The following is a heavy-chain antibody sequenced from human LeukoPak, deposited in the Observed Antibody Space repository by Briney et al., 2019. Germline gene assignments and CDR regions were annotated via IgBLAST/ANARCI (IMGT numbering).Heavy chain of an antibody. CDR1: AFTFSSYG. J-gene: IGHJ4*02. D-gene: IGHD2-2*03. Sequence: GGSLRLSCAASAFTFSSYGMNWVRQAPGKGLEWVSYISDTGFTIYYADSVKGRFTISRDNAKNSLYLQMNSLRAEDTAVYYCASGYCSTTSCYVNPYFDYWGQGTLVTVSS. CDR2: ISDTGFTI. V-gene: IGHV3-48*04. CDR3: ASGYCSTTSCYVNPYFDY.